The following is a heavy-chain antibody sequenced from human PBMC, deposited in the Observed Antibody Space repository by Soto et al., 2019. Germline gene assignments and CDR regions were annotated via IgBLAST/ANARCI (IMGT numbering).Heavy chain of an antibody. CDR2: ITATGDRT. J-gene: IGHJ4*02. Sequence: GGSLRLSCADSGFRFSSYSMSWVRQTPGKGLEWVAAITATGDRTYYADSVTGRFTISRGNSKKTHYLQMTSLRAEDTAMYYCATMNGYFEYWGQGTPVTVSS. V-gene: IGHV3-23*01. CDR1: GFRFSSYS. CDR3: ATMNGYFEY. D-gene: IGHD3-22*01.